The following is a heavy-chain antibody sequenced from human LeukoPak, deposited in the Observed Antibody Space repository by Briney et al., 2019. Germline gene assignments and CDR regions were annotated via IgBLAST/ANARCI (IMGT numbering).Heavy chain of an antibody. CDR2: IYTSGST. D-gene: IGHD5-24*01. CDR3: ARHRSHGYIPHLCYYFDY. Sequence: SETLSLTCTVSGGSISSYYWSWIRQPAGKGLEWVGRIYTSGSTNYNPSLKSRVTMSVDTSKNQFSLKLSSVTAADTAVYYCARHRSHGYIPHLCYYFDYWGQGTLVTVSS. V-gene: IGHV4-4*07. CDR1: GGSISSYY. J-gene: IGHJ4*02.